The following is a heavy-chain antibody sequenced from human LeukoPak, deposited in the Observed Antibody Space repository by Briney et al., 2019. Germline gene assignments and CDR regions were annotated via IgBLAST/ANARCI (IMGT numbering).Heavy chain of an antibody. J-gene: IGHJ5*02. V-gene: IGHV1-18*01. Sequence: ASVKVSCKASGYTFINYGVSWVRQAPGQGLEWMGWISAYNGNTNYAQKLQGRVTVTTDTSTNTAYMELRGLRSDDTAVYYCARVSYSSSSIRFDPWGQGTLVTVSS. D-gene: IGHD6-6*01. CDR3: ARVSYSSSSIRFDP. CDR2: ISAYNGNT. CDR1: GYTFINYG.